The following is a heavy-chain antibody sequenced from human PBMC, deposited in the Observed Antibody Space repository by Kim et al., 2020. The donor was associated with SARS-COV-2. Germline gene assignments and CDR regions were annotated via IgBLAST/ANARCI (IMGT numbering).Heavy chain of an antibody. CDR3: ARPASIAARPTLRGGWGAAPNWFDP. D-gene: IGHD6-6*01. Sequence: SETLSLTCTVSGGSISSSSYYWGWIRQPPGKGLEWIGSMYYSGSTYYNPSLKSRVTISVDTSKNQFSLKLSSVTAADTAVYYCARPASIAARPTLRGGWGAAPNWFDPWGQGTLVTVSS. CDR2: MYYSGST. V-gene: IGHV4-39*01. CDR1: GGSISSSSYY. J-gene: IGHJ5*02.